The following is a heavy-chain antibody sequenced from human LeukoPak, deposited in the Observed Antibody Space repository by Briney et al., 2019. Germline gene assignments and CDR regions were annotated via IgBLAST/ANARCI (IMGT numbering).Heavy chain of an antibody. CDR3: ARDWDGRGVGDS. J-gene: IGHJ4*02. CDR1: GYTFTSHP. D-gene: IGHD3-10*02. V-gene: IGHV1-18*01. Sequence: ASVKVSCKASGYTFTSHPISWVRQAPGQVLEWMGWISAYNGDTKYAQKFQGRVTMTTDTSTTTAYMELKSLRSDDTAVYYCARDWDGRGVGDSWGQGTLVTVSS. CDR2: ISAYNGDT.